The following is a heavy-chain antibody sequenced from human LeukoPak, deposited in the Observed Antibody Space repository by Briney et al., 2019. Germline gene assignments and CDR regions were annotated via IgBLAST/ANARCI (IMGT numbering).Heavy chain of an antibody. D-gene: IGHD3-3*02. CDR3: ARVRSIQDGMDV. J-gene: IGHJ6*02. CDR1: GGTFSSYA. Sequence: ASVKVSCKASGGTFSSYAISWVRQAPGQGLEWMGRIIPILGIANYAQKFQGRVTITADKSTSTAYMELSSLRSEDTAVYYCARVRSIQDGMDVWGQGTTVTVS. V-gene: IGHV1-69*04. CDR2: IIPILGIA.